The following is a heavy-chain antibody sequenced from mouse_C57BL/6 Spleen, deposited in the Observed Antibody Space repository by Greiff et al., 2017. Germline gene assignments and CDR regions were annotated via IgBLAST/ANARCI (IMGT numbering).Heavy chain of an antibody. V-gene: IGHV1-9*01. CDR1: GYTFTGYW. CDR3: ARRRAVYDGYYYAMDY. Sequence: QVQLQQSGAELMKPGASVKLSCKATGYTFTGYWIEWVKQRPGHGLEWIGEILPGSGSTNYNEEFEGKATITADTSSNTAYMQLSSLTTEDSAIYDGARRRAVYDGYYYAMDYWGQGTSVTVSS. CDR2: ILPGSGST. J-gene: IGHJ4*01. D-gene: IGHD2-3*01.